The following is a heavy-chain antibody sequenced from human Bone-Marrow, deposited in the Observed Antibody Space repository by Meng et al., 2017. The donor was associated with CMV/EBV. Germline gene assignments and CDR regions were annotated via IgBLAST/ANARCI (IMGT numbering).Heavy chain of an antibody. D-gene: IGHD6-13*01. Sequence: GGSLRLSCAVSGFTFSTDSMNWVRQAPGKGLEWVSYISSSSTTIYYADSVKGRFTISRDNAKNPLYLQLNSLRGEDTAVYYCARSSPIPAAGTSDYYYGMDVWGQGTTVTVSS. CDR1: GFTFSTDS. J-gene: IGHJ6*02. CDR2: ISSSSTTI. CDR3: ARSSPIPAAGTSDYYYGMDV. V-gene: IGHV3-48*04.